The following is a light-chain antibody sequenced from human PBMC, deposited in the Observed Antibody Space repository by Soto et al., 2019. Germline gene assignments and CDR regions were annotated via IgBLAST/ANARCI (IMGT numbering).Light chain of an antibody. V-gene: IGKV3D-7*01. Sequence: EIVLTQSPGTLSLSPGERATLNCRASQSISTSSLAWYRQKPGQAPRLLIYGASTRATAIPPRFSGSGSGTEFTLTIGSLQSEDSAVYYCQQYQNLWTFGQGTKVDIK. J-gene: IGKJ1*01. CDR2: GAS. CDR1: QSISTSS. CDR3: QQYQNLWT.